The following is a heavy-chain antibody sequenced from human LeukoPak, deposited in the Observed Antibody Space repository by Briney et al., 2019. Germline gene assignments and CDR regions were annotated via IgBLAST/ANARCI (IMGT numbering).Heavy chain of an antibody. CDR3: AKEAYSSGWYGEFVVDI. Sequence: PGGSLRLSCAASGFSFSSFAMHWVRQTPAKGLEWMAVISSDGNITYYADSVKGRFTISRDNSKNTLYLQMNSLRAEDTAVYYCAKEAYSSGWYGEFVVDIWGQGTMVTVSS. J-gene: IGHJ3*02. CDR1: GFSFSSFA. V-gene: IGHV3-30*04. D-gene: IGHD6-19*01. CDR2: ISSDGNIT.